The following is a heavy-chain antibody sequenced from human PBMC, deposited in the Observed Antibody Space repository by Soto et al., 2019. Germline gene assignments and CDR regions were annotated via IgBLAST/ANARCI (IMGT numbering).Heavy chain of an antibody. J-gene: IGHJ2*01. Sequence: QVVLVQSGAEVKKPGDSVKVSCKSSGYKFTDYYLHWVRQAPGQGPEWMGWVNPKRGDAIYAQKFQGWVTMTRDMATTTAYLEVNRLKPDDTAVYFCARDPGLPGQYWYVDLWGSGTLVTVSS. V-gene: IGHV1-2*04. CDR3: ARDPGLPGQYWYVDL. CDR1: GYKFTDYY. CDR2: VNPKRGDA.